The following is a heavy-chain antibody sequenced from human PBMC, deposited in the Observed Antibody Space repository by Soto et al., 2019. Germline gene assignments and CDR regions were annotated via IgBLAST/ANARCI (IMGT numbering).Heavy chain of an antibody. J-gene: IGHJ5*02. D-gene: IGHD6-19*01. CDR1: GAALSSGGYF. CDR3: TREQSDDNYFDP. Sequence: ASETLSLTXTVSGAALSSGGYFYTWVRQPPGKGLEWLGYIYYSGGTNYNPSLKSRVTISLDKSKSQFSLRLISVTAADTPVYYCTREQSDDNYFDPWGLGTLVTVSS. V-gene: IGHV4-61*08. CDR2: IYYSGGT.